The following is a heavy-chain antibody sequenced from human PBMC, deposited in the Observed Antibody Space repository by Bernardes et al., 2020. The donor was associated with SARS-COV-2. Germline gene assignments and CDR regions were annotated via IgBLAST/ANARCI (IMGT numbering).Heavy chain of an antibody. CDR2: IKQDGSEK. Sequence: GVLRLSCAASGFTFSSYWMSWVRQAPGKGLEWVANIKQDGSEKYYVDSVKGRFTISRDNAKNSLYLQMNSLRAEDTAVYYCAKIGGSSWYFDYWGQGTLVTVSS. J-gene: IGHJ4*02. CDR1: GFTFSSYW. D-gene: IGHD6-13*01. CDR3: AKIGGSSWYFDY. V-gene: IGHV3-7*02.